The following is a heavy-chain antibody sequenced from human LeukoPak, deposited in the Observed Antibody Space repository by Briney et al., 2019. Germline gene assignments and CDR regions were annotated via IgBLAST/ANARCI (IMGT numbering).Heavy chain of an antibody. Sequence: GGSLRLSCAASGFTFSSYAMHWVRQAPGKGLEWVAVISYDGSNKYYADSVKGRFTISRDNSKNTLYLQMNSLRAEDTAVYYCARAHTIFGVVLPLYYFDYWGQGTLVTVSS. J-gene: IGHJ4*02. CDR1: GFTFSSYA. V-gene: IGHV3-30-3*01. CDR2: ISYDGSNK. CDR3: ARAHTIFGVVLPLYYFDY. D-gene: IGHD3-3*01.